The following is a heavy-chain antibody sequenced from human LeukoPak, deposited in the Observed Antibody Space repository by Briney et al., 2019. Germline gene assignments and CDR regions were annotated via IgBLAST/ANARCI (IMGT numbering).Heavy chain of an antibody. CDR1: GFTVSSNY. V-gene: IGHV3-53*01. CDR3: AREGSSGSLDAFDI. J-gene: IGHJ3*02. CDR2: IYSVGST. D-gene: IGHD3-22*01. Sequence: PGGSLRLSCAASGFTVSSNYMSWVRQAPGKGLEWVSVIYSVGSTYYADSVKGRFTISRDNSKNTLYLQMNSLRAEDTAVYYCAREGSSGSLDAFDIWGQGTMVTVSS.